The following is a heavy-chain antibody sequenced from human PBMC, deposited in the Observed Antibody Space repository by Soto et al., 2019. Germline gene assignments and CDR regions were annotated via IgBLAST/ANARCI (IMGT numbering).Heavy chain of an antibody. Sequence: QVQLVQSGAEVKKPGASVKVSCKASGYTFTGYYMHWVRQAPGQGLAWMGWINPNSGGTNYAQKFQGWVTRTRDTSISTAYMELSRLRSDETAVYYCARDNPADYTTGTTDGFDPWGQGTLVTVSS. CDR3: ARDNPADYTTGTTDGFDP. V-gene: IGHV1-2*04. CDR1: GYTFTGYY. D-gene: IGHD1-1*01. J-gene: IGHJ5*02. CDR2: INPNSGGT.